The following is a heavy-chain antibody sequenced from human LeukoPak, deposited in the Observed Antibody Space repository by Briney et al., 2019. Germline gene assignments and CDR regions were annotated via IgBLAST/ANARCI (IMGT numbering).Heavy chain of an antibody. Sequence: SETLSLTCTVYGGSISSSSYYWGWIRQPAGKGLEWIGRIYTSGSTNYNPSLKSRVTISVDKSKNQFFLKLSSVTATDTAVYYCARRVHSSSWSSYFDYWGQETLVTVSS. CDR3: ARRVHSSSWSSYFDY. CDR1: GGSISSSSYY. J-gene: IGHJ4*02. V-gene: IGHV4-61*02. CDR2: IYTSGST. D-gene: IGHD6-13*01.